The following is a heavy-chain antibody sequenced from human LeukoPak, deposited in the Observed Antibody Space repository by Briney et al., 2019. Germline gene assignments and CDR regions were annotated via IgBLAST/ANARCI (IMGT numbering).Heavy chain of an antibody. D-gene: IGHD5-12*01. CDR3: VRMGGYSGYATH. CDR1: GGSISTYY. Sequence: SETLSLTCTVSGGSISTYYWSWIRQPPGKGLEWIGYIYSSGSANYNPSLKSRVTMSVDTSKNQFSLKLSSVTAADTAVYYCVRMGGYSGYATHWGQGTLVTVSS. J-gene: IGHJ4*02. CDR2: IYSSGSA. V-gene: IGHV4-59*08.